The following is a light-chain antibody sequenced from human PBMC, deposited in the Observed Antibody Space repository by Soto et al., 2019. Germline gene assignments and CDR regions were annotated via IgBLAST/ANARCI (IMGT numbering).Light chain of an antibody. CDR2: AAS. Sequence: IQLTQSPSSLSASVGERVNITCLGSQIISNYLDWYQQKPGKAPKLLIYAASIRETGVPSRFSGSGSGTDFTLTISSLEPEDFAVYYCQQRYSCPLTFGGGTKVDIK. V-gene: IGKV1-39*01. J-gene: IGKJ4*02. CDR3: QQRYSCPLT. CDR1: QIISNY.